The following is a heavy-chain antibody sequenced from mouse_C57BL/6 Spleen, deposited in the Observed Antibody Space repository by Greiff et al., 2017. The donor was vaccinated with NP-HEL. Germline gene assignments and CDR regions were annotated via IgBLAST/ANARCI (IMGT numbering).Heavy chain of an antibody. CDR2: IDPANGNT. CDR3: ARGHDDYEGVGE. V-gene: IGHV14-3*01. J-gene: IGHJ3*02. D-gene: IGHD2-4*01. Sequence: EVQLQESVAELVRPGASVKLSCTASGFNIKNTYMHWVKQRPEQGLEWIGRIDPANGNTKYAPKFQGKATITADTSSNTAYLQLSSLTSEATAIEDWARGHDDYEGVGEWGQGTLVTVAA. CDR1: GFNIKNTY.